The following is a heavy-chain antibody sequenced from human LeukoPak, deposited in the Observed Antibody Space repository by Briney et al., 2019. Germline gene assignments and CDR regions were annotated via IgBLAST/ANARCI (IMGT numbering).Heavy chain of an antibody. CDR1: GFTFSSYA. Sequence: GGSLRLSCAASGFTFSSYAMSWVRQAPGKGLEWVSAISGSGGSTYYADPVKGRFTISRDNSKNTLYLQMNSLRAEDTAVYCCAKGPWYSSSWYDYWGQGTLVTVSS. CDR3: AKGPWYSSSWYDY. CDR2: ISGSGGST. V-gene: IGHV3-23*01. J-gene: IGHJ4*02. D-gene: IGHD6-13*01.